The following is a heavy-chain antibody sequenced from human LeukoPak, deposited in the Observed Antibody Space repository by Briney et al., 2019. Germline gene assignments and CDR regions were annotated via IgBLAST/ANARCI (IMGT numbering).Heavy chain of an antibody. Sequence: SETLSLTCTVSGGSISSYYWSWIRQPPGKGLEWIGYIYYSGSTNYNPSLKSRVTISVDTSKNQFSLKLSSVTAADTAVYYCARDYSSGLRRSGLLDYWGQGTLVTVSS. CDR1: GGSISSYY. V-gene: IGHV4-59*01. D-gene: IGHD3-10*01. J-gene: IGHJ4*02. CDR2: IYYSGST. CDR3: ARDYSSGLRRSGLLDY.